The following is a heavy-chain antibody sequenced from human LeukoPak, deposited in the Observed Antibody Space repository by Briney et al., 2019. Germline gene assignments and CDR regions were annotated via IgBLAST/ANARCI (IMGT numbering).Heavy chain of an antibody. CDR3: ARDGSSWYRVGMDV. V-gene: IGHV4-59*08. CDR1: GGSISSYY. CDR2: IYYSGST. Sequence: SETLSLTCTVSGGSISSYYWSWIRQPPGKGVEWIGYIYYSGSTNYNPSLKSRVTISVDTSKNQFSLKLSSVTAADTAVYYCARDGSSWYRVGMDVWGXXTTVTVSS. D-gene: IGHD6-13*01. J-gene: IGHJ6*02.